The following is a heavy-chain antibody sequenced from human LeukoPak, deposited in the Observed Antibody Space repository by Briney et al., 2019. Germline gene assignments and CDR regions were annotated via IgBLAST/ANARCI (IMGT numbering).Heavy chain of an antibody. V-gene: IGHV1-2*02. J-gene: IGHJ6*04. CDR3: VRVYSGSYLDYYYYGMDV. Sequence: ASVKVSCKASGYTFTGDYMQWVRQAPGQGLEWMGWINPNSGGTNYAQKFQGRVTMTRDTSISTAYIELSRRRADDTPGYYCVRVYSGSYLDYYYYGMDVWGEGTTVTVSS. D-gene: IGHD1-26*01. CDR1: GYTFTGDY. CDR2: INPNSGGT.